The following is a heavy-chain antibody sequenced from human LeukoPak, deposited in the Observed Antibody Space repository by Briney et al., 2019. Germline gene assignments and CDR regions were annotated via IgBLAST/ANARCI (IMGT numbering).Heavy chain of an antibody. CDR2: INHSGST. V-gene: IGHV4-34*01. Sequence: TLSLTCXVYGGSFSGYYWSWIRQPPGKGLEWIGEINHSGSTNYNPSLKSRVTISVDTSKNQFSLKLSSVTAADTAVYYCARGEGRAVAGKRPEYFQHWSQGTLVTVSS. D-gene: IGHD6-19*01. CDR1: GGSFSGYY. J-gene: IGHJ1*01. CDR3: ARGEGRAVAGKRPEYFQH.